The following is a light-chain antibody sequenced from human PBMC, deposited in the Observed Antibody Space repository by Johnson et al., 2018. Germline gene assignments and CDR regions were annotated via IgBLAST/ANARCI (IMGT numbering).Light chain of an antibody. J-gene: IGLJ1*01. Sequence: QSVLTQPPSVSAAPGQKVTISCSGSSSNIGNNYVSWYQQLPGPAPKLLIYENNNLPSGIPYRFSGSKSVTSATLGLTRLQTGDEADYYCGTWDSSLSAGNVFGTGTKVTVL. CDR3: GTWDSSLSAGNV. CDR2: ENN. CDR1: SSNIGNNY. V-gene: IGLV1-51*02.